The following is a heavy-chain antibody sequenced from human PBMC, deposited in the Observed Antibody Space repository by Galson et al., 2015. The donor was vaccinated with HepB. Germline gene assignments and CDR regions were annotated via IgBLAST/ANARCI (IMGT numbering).Heavy chain of an antibody. CDR2: IYPGDSDT. CDR1: GYNFNRYW. Sequence: QSGAEVKKPGESLKISCKGSGYNFNRYWIGWVRQLPGKGLEWMGIIYPGDSDTRYSPSFQGQVTISADTSITTAYLQWRRLKASDTAMYYCARHVAAGDIVAVPPAMMLDYWGQGSLVTVSS. CDR3: ARHVAAGDIVAVPPAMMLDY. D-gene: IGHD2-2*01. V-gene: IGHV5-51*01. J-gene: IGHJ4*02.